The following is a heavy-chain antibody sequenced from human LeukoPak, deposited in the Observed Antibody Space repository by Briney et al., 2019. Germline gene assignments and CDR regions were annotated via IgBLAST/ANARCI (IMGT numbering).Heavy chain of an antibody. Sequence: SGGSLRLSCTVSGFTVSSNSMSWVRQAPGKGLEWVSFIYSGSTHYSDFVKGRFTISRDNSKNTLYLQMNSLRAEDTAVYYCARRAGAYSHPYDYWGQGTLVTVSS. D-gene: IGHD4/OR15-4a*01. CDR2: IYSGST. V-gene: IGHV3-53*01. CDR1: GFTVSSNS. J-gene: IGHJ4*02. CDR3: ARRAGAYSHPYDY.